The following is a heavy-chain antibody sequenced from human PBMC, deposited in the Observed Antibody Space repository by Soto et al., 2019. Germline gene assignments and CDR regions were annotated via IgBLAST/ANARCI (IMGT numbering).Heavy chain of an antibody. V-gene: IGHV4-4*02. CDR3: ARVWVYSSGWVDY. J-gene: IGHJ4*02. D-gene: IGHD6-19*01. CDR2: IYHSGST. Sequence: QMQLQESGPGLVKPSGTLSLTCAVSGGSISSRKWWSWVRQPPGKGLEWIGEIYHSGSTNYNPSLKSRLTISVDQSKNPLSRKLNSVSAADTAVYYCARVWVYSSGWVDYWGQGTLVTVSS. CDR1: GGSISSRKW.